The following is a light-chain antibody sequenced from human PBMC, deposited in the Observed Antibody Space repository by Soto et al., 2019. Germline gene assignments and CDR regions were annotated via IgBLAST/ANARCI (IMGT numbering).Light chain of an antibody. CDR2: AAS. Sequence: DIHLSQSPSSRSSSGEDLGIITCRASQSISNHLNWYQQKPGKAPKLLIYAASTLQSGVPSRFSGSGSGTDFTLTISSLQPEDCATYYCQQLNSYPTTFGQGTRLEIK. CDR3: QQLNSYPTT. J-gene: IGKJ5*01. CDR1: QSISNH. V-gene: IGKV1-9*01.